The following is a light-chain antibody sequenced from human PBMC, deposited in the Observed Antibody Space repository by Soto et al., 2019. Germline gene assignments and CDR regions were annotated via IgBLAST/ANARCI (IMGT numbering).Light chain of an antibody. CDR3: SSYTSSSTLVV. V-gene: IGLV2-14*01. CDR1: SSDVGGYNY. Sequence: SALTQPASVSGSPGQSITISCTGTSSDVGGYNYVSWYQQHPGKAPKLMIYEVSNRPSGVSNRFSGSKFGNTASLTISGLQAEDEADYYCSSYTSSSTLVVFGGGTKLTVL. J-gene: IGLJ2*01. CDR2: EVS.